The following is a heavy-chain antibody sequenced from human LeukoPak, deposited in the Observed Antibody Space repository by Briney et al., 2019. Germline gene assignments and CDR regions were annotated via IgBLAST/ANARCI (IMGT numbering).Heavy chain of an antibody. CDR1: GFTFSSYS. V-gene: IGHV3-21*01. Sequence: GGSLRLSCEGSGFTFSSYSMIWVRQAPGKGLEWVSSIRGDSTETRHADSLMGRFTISRDNAKKSLYLQMNSLRAEDTAVYYCARGHFGVVPDYWGQGTLVTVSS. D-gene: IGHD3-3*01. J-gene: IGHJ4*02. CDR3: ARGHFGVVPDY. CDR2: IRGDSTET.